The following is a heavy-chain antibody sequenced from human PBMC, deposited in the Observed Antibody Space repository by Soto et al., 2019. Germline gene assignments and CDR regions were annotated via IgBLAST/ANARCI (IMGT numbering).Heavy chain of an antibody. D-gene: IGHD2-8*02. CDR1: GFTFSSYS. CDR3: ARVPSTPWYYFDY. V-gene: IGHV3-53*01. J-gene: IGHJ4*02. CDR2: IYSGGST. Sequence: PGGSLRLSCAASGFTFSSYSMNWVRQAPGKGLEWVSVIYSGGSTYYADSVKGRFTISRDNSKNTLYLQMNSLRAEDTAVYYCARVPSTPWYYFDYWGQGTLVTVSS.